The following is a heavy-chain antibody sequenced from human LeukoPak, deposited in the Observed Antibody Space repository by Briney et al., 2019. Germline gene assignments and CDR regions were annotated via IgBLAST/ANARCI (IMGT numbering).Heavy chain of an antibody. D-gene: IGHD3-22*01. CDR2: IYPGDSDT. CDR1: GYSFTSYW. Sequence: GESLKISCKGSGYSFTSYWIGWVRQMPGKGLEWMGIIYPGDSDTRYSPSFQGQVTISADKSISTAYLQWSSLKASDTAMYYCARVPGPPDSSGYYYFDYWGQGTLVTVSS. V-gene: IGHV5-51*01. CDR3: ARVPGPPDSSGYYYFDY. J-gene: IGHJ4*02.